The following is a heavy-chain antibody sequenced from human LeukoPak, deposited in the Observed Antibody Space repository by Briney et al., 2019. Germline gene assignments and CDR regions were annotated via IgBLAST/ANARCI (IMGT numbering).Heavy chain of an antibody. V-gene: IGHV4-59*01. D-gene: IGHD6-13*01. J-gene: IGHJ4*02. CDR1: GVSISSYY. CDR3: AREGIAAEFDY. CDR2: IYYSGST. Sequence: SETLSLTCTVSGVSISSYYWSWIRQPPGKGLEWVGYIYYSGSTNYNPSLKSRVTISVDTSKNQFSLKLSSVTAADTAVYYCAREGIAAEFDYWGQGTLVTVSS.